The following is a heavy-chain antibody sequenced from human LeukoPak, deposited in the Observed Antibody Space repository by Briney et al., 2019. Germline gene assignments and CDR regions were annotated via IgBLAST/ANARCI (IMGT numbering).Heavy chain of an antibody. CDR2: ISGGGGST. Sequence: GGSLRLSCVASGFTFSSYAMSWVRQAPGKGLEWVSIISGGGGSTYYADSVNGRFTISRDNSKNTLYLQMNSLRAEDTAVYYCAKSVRGRIAAAAPGGYYYYMDVWGKGTTVTISS. V-gene: IGHV3-23*01. J-gene: IGHJ6*03. CDR1: GFTFSSYA. D-gene: IGHD6-13*01. CDR3: AKSVRGRIAAAAPGGYYYYMDV.